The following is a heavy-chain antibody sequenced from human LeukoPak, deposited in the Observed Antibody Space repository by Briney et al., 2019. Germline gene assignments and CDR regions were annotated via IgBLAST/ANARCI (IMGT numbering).Heavy chain of an antibody. Sequence: ASVKVSCTAAGYTFTRSGISWVRQAPGQGLGWMGWISAYNGNTNYAQKLQGRVTMTTDTSTSTAYMELRSLRSDDTAVYYCARASITMVRGVILFDYWGQGTLVTVSS. CDR3: ARASITMVRGVILFDY. CDR1: GYTFTRSG. J-gene: IGHJ4*02. V-gene: IGHV1-18*04. CDR2: ISAYNGNT. D-gene: IGHD3-10*01.